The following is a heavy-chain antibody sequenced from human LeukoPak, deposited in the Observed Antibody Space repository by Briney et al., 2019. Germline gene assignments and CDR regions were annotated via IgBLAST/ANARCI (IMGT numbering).Heavy chain of an antibody. CDR2: INQDGSGK. Sequence: PGGSLRLSCLASEFTFSNYWMHWFRQTPGKVLEWVANINQDGSGKYYVDSVKGRFTISRDNAKNSLYLQMSSLRVEDTAVYYCARGTIGPAGTDYWGQGTLLTVSS. D-gene: IGHD6-13*01. CDR1: EFTFSNYW. V-gene: IGHV3-7*01. CDR3: ARGTIGPAGTDY. J-gene: IGHJ4*02.